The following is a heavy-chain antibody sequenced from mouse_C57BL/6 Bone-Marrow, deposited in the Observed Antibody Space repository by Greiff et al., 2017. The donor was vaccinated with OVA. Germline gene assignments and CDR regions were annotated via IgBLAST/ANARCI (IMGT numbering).Heavy chain of an antibody. V-gene: IGHV5-17*01. Sequence: EVKLVESGGGLVKPGGSLKLSCAASGYTFSDYGMHWVRQAPVKGLEWVAYISSGSSTIYYAHTLKGRFTISRDNAKDTLFLQMTSLRSDDTAMYYCARPYFDYWGQGTTLTVSS. CDR3: ARPYFDY. CDR2: ISSGSSTI. J-gene: IGHJ2*01. CDR1: GYTFSDYG.